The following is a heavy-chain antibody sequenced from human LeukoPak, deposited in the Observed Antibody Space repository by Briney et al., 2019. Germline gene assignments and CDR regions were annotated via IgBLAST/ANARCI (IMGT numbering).Heavy chain of an antibody. CDR2: ISGYNGNT. CDR1: GYSFNNYG. D-gene: IGHD2-2*01. Sequence: ASVKVSCKGSGYSFNNYGISWVRQAPGQGLEWMGWISGYNGNTNYAQMIQGRVTMTTDTSTSTAYMEVRSLRSDDTATYYCARDVGDIVTIPAAISVPWGQGTLVTVSS. J-gene: IGHJ5*02. CDR3: ARDVGDIVTIPAAISVP. V-gene: IGHV1-18*01.